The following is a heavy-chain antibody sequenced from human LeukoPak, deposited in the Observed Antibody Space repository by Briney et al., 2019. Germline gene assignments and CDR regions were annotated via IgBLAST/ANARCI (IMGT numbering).Heavy chain of an antibody. D-gene: IGHD4-17*01. CDR2: INTNTGNP. Sequence: ASVKVSCKASGYTFTSYAMNWVRQAPGQGLEWMGWINTNTGNPTYAQGFTGRFVFSSDTSVSTAYLQISSLKAEDTAVYYCARLPHHDTTVTTGGWGQGTLVTVSS. V-gene: IGHV7-4-1*02. CDR3: ARLPHHDTTVTTGG. J-gene: IGHJ4*02. CDR1: GYTFTSYA.